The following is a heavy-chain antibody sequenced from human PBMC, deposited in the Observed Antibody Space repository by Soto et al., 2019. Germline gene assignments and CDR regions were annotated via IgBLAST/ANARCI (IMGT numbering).Heavy chain of an antibody. D-gene: IGHD3-3*01. CDR1: GFTFSSYA. Sequence: QVQLVESGGGVVQPGRSLRLSCAASGFTFSSYAMHWVRQAPGKGLEWVAVISYDGSNKYYDDSVKGRFTISRDNSKNTLYLQMNSLRAEDTAVYYCARVRGDYYDFWSGYYLRYYYYGMDVWGQGTTVTVSS. V-gene: IGHV3-30-3*01. CDR2: ISYDGSNK. J-gene: IGHJ6*02. CDR3: ARVRGDYYDFWSGYYLRYYYYGMDV.